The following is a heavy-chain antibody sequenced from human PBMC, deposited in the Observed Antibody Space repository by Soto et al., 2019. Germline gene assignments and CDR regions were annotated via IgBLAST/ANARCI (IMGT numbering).Heavy chain of an antibody. CDR2: ISAYNGNT. CDR1: GYTFTSYG. Sequence: ASVKVSCKASGYTFTSYGISWVRQAPGQGLEWMGWISAYNGNTNYAQKLQGRVTMTTDTSTSTAYMELRSLRSDDTAVYYCARVGSITICGVDRQSDYWGPGPLVTVSS. J-gene: IGHJ4*02. CDR3: ARVGSITICGVDRQSDY. V-gene: IGHV1-18*01. D-gene: IGHD3-3*01.